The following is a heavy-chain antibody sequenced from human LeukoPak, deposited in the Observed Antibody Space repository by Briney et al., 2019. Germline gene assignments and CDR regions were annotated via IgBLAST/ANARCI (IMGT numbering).Heavy chain of an antibody. Sequence: GGSLRLSCAASGFTFSGYSMNWVRQAPGEGLEWVSSITGSGSYTYYADSVKDRFTISRDSAKNSLYLQMNSLRAEDTAVYYCATSDSSGYYFSYYWGQGTLVTVSS. V-gene: IGHV3-21*01. D-gene: IGHD3-22*01. J-gene: IGHJ4*02. CDR1: GFTFSGYS. CDR3: ATSDSSGYYFSYY. CDR2: ITGSGSYT.